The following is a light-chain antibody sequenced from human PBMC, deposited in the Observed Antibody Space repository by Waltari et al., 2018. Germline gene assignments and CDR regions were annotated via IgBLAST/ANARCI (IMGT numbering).Light chain of an antibody. CDR3: HQYGSSPQT. Sequence: EIVLTQSPGTLSLSPGERATFSCRASQSVASNYLAWYQQKLGQAPRVLIYGASSRATGIPDRFSGSGSVTDFTLTISRLEPEDFAVYYCHQYGSSPQTFGQGTRVEIK. CDR1: QSVASNY. V-gene: IGKV3-20*01. CDR2: GAS. J-gene: IGKJ1*01.